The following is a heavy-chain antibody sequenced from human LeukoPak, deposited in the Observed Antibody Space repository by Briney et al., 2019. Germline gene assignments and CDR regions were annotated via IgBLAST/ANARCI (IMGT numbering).Heavy chain of an antibody. CDR2: IYYSGST. V-gene: IGHV4-59*12. D-gene: IGHD5-12*01. CDR1: GGSISSYY. Sequence: SETLSLTCTVSGGSISSYYWSWIRQPPGKGLEWIGYIYYSGSTNYNPSLKSRVTISVDTSKNQFSLKLSTVTAADTAVYYCARVEGTYGGYRLFDYWGQGTLVTVSS. J-gene: IGHJ4*02. CDR3: ARVEGTYGGYRLFDY.